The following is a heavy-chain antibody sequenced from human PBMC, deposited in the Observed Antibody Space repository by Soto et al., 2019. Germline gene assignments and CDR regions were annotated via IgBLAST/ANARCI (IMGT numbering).Heavy chain of an antibody. Sequence: GSLRLSCAASGSTFSSYDIHWVRQAPGKGLEWVAHISPDGSNAYYADSVKGRFTVSRDNAKNTVYLQMNSLRGEDTAVYYCAKDGAIAAADYFFDYWGQGSLVTVSS. CDR3: AKDGAIAAADYFFDY. CDR1: GSTFSSYD. D-gene: IGHD6-13*01. J-gene: IGHJ4*02. CDR2: ISPDGSNA. V-gene: IGHV3-30-3*01.